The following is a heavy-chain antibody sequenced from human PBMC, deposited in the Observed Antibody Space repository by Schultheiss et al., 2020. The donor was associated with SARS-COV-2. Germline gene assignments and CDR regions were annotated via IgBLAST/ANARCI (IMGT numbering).Heavy chain of an antibody. CDR1: GGTFSSYA. CDR3: ARNVDTAMLPLDY. J-gene: IGHJ4*02. V-gene: IGHV1-69*04. Sequence: SVKVSCNASGGTFSSYAISWVRQAPGQRLEWMGRIIPILGIANYAQKFQGRVTMTADKSTSTAYMELSSLRSDDTAVYYWARNVDTAMLPLDYWGQGTLVTVSS. D-gene: IGHD5-18*01. CDR2: IIPILGIA.